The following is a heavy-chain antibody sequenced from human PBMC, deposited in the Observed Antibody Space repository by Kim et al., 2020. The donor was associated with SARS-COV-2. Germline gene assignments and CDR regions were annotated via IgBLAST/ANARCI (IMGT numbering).Heavy chain of an antibody. CDR2: ISAYNGNT. J-gene: IGHJ6*02. CDR3: ARDLGRIAYYYGMDV. V-gene: IGHV1-18*01. CDR1: GYTFTSYG. Sequence: ASVKVSCKASGYTFTSYGISWVRQAPGQGLEWMGWISAYNGNTNYAQKLQGRVTMTTDTSTSAAYMELRSLRSDDTAVYYCARDLGRIAYYYGMDVWGQGTTVTVSS. D-gene: IGHD2-15*01.